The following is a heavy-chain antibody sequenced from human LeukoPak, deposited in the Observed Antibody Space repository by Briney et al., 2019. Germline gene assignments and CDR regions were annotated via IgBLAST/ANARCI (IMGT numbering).Heavy chain of an antibody. V-gene: IGHV3-48*03. CDR2: ISSSGSTI. CDR3: AKGESYIWGAYRQYFFDY. J-gene: IGHJ4*02. D-gene: IGHD3-16*02. CDR1: GFTFSTSD. Sequence: GGSLRLSCATSGFTFSTSDMHWVRQAPGKGLEWVSYISSSGSTIYYADSVKGRFTISRDNAKNSLYLQMNSLRAEDTAVYYCAKGESYIWGAYRQYFFDYWGQGILVTVSS.